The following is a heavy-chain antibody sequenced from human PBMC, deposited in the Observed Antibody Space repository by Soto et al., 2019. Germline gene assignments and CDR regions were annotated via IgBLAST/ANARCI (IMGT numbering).Heavy chain of an antibody. J-gene: IGHJ4*02. CDR1: GFTFSSYD. Sequence: EVQLVESGGGLVQPGGSLRLSCAASGFTFSSYDMHWVRQVAGKGLEWVSAIGVAGDTYYPDSVKGRFTISRENAQYSLYLQMNSLRAEDTAVYYCASGGWGSSWYEGGSRIDYWGQGTLVTVSS. V-gene: IGHV3-13*01. CDR3: ASGGWGSSWYEGGSRIDY. CDR2: IGVAGDT. D-gene: IGHD6-13*01.